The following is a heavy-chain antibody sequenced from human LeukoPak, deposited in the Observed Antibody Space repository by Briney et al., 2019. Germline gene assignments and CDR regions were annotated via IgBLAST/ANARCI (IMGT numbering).Heavy chain of an antibody. Sequence: SQTLSLTCNVSGGSINSAGYYWSWIRQPPGKDLEWIGYIYYSGSTYHSPSLKSRLTISLDTSKTQSSLKLSSVTAADTAVYYCARGSSNWSNAFDIWGQGTMVIVSS. CDR2: IYYSGST. CDR1: GGSINSAGYY. J-gene: IGHJ3*02. V-gene: IGHV4-30-4*01. D-gene: IGHD6-13*01. CDR3: ARGSSNWSNAFDI.